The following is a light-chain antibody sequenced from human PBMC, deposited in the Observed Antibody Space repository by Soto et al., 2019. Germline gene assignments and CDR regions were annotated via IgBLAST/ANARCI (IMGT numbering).Light chain of an antibody. Sequence: QSVLTQSSSASASLGASVKLTCTLSSGHSSYAIAWHQQQPEKGPRYLMKLSSDGSHSKGDGIPDRFSGSSSGAERYLTISSLQSEDEADYYCQTWDTGARVVFGGGTKVTVL. CDR3: QTWDTGARVV. CDR2: LSSDGSH. V-gene: IGLV4-69*01. J-gene: IGLJ2*01. CDR1: SGHSSYA.